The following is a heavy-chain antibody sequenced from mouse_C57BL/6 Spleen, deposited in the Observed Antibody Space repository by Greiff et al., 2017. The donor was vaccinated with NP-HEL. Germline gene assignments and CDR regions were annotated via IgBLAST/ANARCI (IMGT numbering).Heavy chain of an antibody. D-gene: IGHD1-1*01. V-gene: IGHV1-61*01. CDR1: GYTFTSYW. Sequence: VQLQQPGAELVRPGSSVKLSCKASGYTFTSYWRDWVKQRPGQGLEWIGNIYPSDSETHYNQKFKDKATLTVDKSSSTAYMQLSSLTSEDSAVYYCARRGSSYGFAYWGQGTLVTVSA. CDR2: IYPSDSET. J-gene: IGHJ3*01. CDR3: ARRGSSYGFAY.